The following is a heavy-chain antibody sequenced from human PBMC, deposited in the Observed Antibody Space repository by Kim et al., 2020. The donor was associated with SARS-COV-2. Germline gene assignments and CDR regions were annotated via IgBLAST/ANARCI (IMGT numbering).Heavy chain of an antibody. CDR3: ARVGGYYDSSGYYYSNWFDP. CDR2: IYSGGST. D-gene: IGHD3-22*01. J-gene: IGHJ5*02. V-gene: IGHV3-53*01. Sequence: GGSLRLSCAASGFTVSSNYMSWVRQAPGKGLEWVSVIYSGGSTYYADSVKGRFTISRDNSKNTLYLQMNSLRAEDTAVYYCARVGGYYDSSGYYYSNWFDPWGQGTLVTVSS. CDR1: GFTVSSNY.